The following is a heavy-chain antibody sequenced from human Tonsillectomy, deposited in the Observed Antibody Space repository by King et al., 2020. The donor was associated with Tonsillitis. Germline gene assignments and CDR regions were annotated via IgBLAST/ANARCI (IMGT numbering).Heavy chain of an antibody. CDR3: ARHIYSGYDPFNY. J-gene: IGHJ4*02. CDR1: GGSISSSSYY. V-gene: IGHV4-39*01. CDR2: NYYSGST. Sequence: QLQESGPGLVKPSETLSLTCTVSGGSISSSSYYWGWIRQPPGKGLDWIGSNYYSGSTYYNPSLKSRVTISVDTSKNQFSLKLSSVTAADTAVYYCARHIYSGYDPFNYWGQGTLVTVSS. D-gene: IGHD5-12*01.